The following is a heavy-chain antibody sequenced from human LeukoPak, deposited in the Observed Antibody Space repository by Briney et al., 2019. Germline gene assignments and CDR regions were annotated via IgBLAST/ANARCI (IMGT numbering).Heavy chain of an antibody. J-gene: IGHJ4*02. V-gene: IGHV1-2*02. D-gene: IGHD3-10*01. CDR2: INPNSGGT. CDR1: GYTFTSYG. Sequence: ASVKVSCKASGYTFTSYGISWVRQAPGQGLEWMGWINPNSGGTNYAQKFQGRVTMTRDTSISTAYMELSRLRSDDTAVYYCARNKLWFGELSDYYFDYWGQGTLVTVSS. CDR3: ARNKLWFGELSDYYFDY.